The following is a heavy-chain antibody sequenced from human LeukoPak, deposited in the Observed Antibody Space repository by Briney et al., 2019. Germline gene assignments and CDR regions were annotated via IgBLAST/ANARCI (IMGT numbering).Heavy chain of an antibody. CDR3: ARASATVWFGELSFDY. CDR2: ISSNSSYI. J-gene: IGHJ4*02. D-gene: IGHD3-10*01. CDR1: GFTLSSYS. Sequence: GGSLRLSCAASGFTLSSYSMNWVRQAPGKGREWVSSISSNSSYIYYADSVKGPFTISRDNAKNSLYLQMNSLRAEDTAVYYCARASATVWFGELSFDYWGQGTLVTVSS. V-gene: IGHV3-21*01.